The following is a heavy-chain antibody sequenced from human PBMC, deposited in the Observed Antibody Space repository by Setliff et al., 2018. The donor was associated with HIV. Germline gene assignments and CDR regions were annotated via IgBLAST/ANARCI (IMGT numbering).Heavy chain of an antibody. Sequence: PGGSLRLSCAASGFTFRNYWMSWVRQAPGKGLEWVANIKQDGTEKYYADSVKGRFTISRENSKSTVDLQMTSLTAEDTAVYYCVKDGDYRNGDYDAFDIWGQGTMVTVSS. D-gene: IGHD4-17*01. CDR3: VKDGDYRNGDYDAFDI. V-gene: IGHV3-7*01. J-gene: IGHJ3*02. CDR1: GFTFRNYW. CDR2: IKQDGTEK.